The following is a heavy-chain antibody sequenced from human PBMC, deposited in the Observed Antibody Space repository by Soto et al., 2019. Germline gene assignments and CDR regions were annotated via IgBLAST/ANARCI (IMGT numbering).Heavy chain of an antibody. Sequence: XATLSLTCTVSGGSVSSGSYYWSWIRQPPGKGLEWIGYIYYSGSTNYNPSLKSRVTISVDTSKNQFSLKLSSVTAADTAVYYCARDRDGYNYYYYYYGMDVWGQGTTVTVSS. CDR2: IYYSGST. CDR1: GGSVSSGSYY. V-gene: IGHV4-61*01. CDR3: ARDRDGYNYYYYYYGMDV. J-gene: IGHJ6*02. D-gene: IGHD5-12*01.